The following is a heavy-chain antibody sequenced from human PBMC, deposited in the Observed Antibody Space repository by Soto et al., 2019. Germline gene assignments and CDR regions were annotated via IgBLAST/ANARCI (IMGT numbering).Heavy chain of an antibody. CDR2: ITASGYSA. CDR1: GLAFSNYA. CDR3: AKGDLLWDPFDF. V-gene: IGHV3-23*01. Sequence: EAQLLESGGGLVQPGGSLRLSCAASGLAFSNYAMTWVRQAPGMGLEWVSIITASGYSAYYGGAVKGRFTTSRDNSRSTLYLQMNGLRADDTAVYYCAKGDLLWDPFDFWGQGTLVTVSS. D-gene: IGHD3-16*01. J-gene: IGHJ4*02.